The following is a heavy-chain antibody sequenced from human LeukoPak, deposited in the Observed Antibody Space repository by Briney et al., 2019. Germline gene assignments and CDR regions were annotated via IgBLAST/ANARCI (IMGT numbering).Heavy chain of an antibody. V-gene: IGHV1-69*05. CDR1: GGTFSSYA. CDR2: IIPIFGTA. J-gene: IGHJ6*03. Sequence: SVKVSCKASGGTFSSYAISWVRQAPGQGLEWMGRIIPIFGTANYAQKFQGRVTITTDESTSTAYMELSSLRSEDTAVYYCALVVADRDYYYMDVWGKGTTVIVSS. CDR3: ALVVADRDYYYMDV. D-gene: IGHD2-15*01.